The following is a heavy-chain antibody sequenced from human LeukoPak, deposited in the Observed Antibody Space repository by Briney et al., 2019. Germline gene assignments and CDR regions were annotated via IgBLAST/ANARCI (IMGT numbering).Heavy chain of an antibody. Sequence: GGSLRLSCAASGFTFSSYAMTWVRQAPGRGLGWVSGISGTGGTTYYADSVKGRFTISRDNSKNTLYLQVNSLRAEDTAVYYCAKEGDTRDYWGQGTLVTVSS. CDR2: ISGTGGTT. V-gene: IGHV3-23*01. CDR3: AKEGDTRDY. D-gene: IGHD5-18*01. CDR1: GFTFSSYA. J-gene: IGHJ4*02.